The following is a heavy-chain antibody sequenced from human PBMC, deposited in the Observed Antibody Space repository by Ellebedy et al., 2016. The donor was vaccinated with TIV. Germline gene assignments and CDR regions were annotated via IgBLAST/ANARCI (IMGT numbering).Heavy chain of an antibody. V-gene: IGHV3-11*06. J-gene: IGHJ6*02. CDR3: ARENWSGLPTLSYYYYGMDV. CDR1: GFTFSDYY. CDR2: ISSGGGYT. Sequence: GESLKISXAASGFTFSDYYMSWIRQAPGKGLEWVSYISSGGGYTKYADSVKGRFTISRDNAKNSLYLQMNSLRAEDTAVYYCARENWSGLPTLSYYYYGMDVWGQGTTVSVSS. D-gene: IGHD3-3*01.